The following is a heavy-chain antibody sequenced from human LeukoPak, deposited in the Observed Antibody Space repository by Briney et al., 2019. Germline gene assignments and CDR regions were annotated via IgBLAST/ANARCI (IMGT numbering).Heavy chain of an antibody. Sequence: GASVKVSCKASGYTFTSYDINWVGQVAGQGGEWMGWMNPNSGNTGYAQKFQGRVTMTRNTSISTAYMELSSLRAEDTAVYYCASFRHYDSSGYYYIQVDYWGQGTLVTVSS. V-gene: IGHV1-8*01. J-gene: IGHJ4*02. CDR2: MNPNSGNT. CDR3: ASFRHYDSSGYYYIQVDY. D-gene: IGHD3-22*01. CDR1: GYTFTSYD.